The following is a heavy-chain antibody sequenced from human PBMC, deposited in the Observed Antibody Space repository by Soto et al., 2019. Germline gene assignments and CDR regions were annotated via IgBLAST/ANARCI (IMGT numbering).Heavy chain of an antibody. D-gene: IGHD3-16*02. CDR2: ISGSGGST. V-gene: IGHV3-23*01. J-gene: IGHJ4*02. CDR1: GFTFSSYA. Sequence: PGGSLRLSCAASGFTFSSYAMSWVRQAPGKGLEWVSAISGSGGSTYYADSVKGRFTISRDNSKNTLYLQMNSLRAEDTAVYYCAKDRSDDYVWGSYRSSSGFDYWGQGTLVTVSS. CDR3: AKDRSDDYVWGSYRSSSGFDY.